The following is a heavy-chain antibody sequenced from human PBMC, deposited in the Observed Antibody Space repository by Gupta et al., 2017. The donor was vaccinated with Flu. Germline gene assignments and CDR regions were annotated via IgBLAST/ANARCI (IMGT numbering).Heavy chain of an antibody. CDR1: YA. V-gene: IGHV1-69*01. CDR3: ATEPYSNYRAYYFDY. CDR2: IIPIFGTA. J-gene: IGHJ4*02. D-gene: IGHD4-4*01. Sequence: YAISWVRQAPGQGLEWMGGIIPIFGTANYAQKFQGRVTITADESTSTAYMERSSLRSEDTAVYYCATEPYSNYRAYYFDYWGQGTLVTVSS.